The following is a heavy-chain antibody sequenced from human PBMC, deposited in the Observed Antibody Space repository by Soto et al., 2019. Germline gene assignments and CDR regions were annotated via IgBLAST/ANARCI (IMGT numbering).Heavy chain of an antibody. CDR3: ARAPGYYDFWSGYYTDYYYYYGMGV. D-gene: IGHD3-3*01. Sequence: LRLSCAASGFTFSSYSMNWVRQAPGKGLEWVSSISSSSSYIYYADSVKGRFTISRDNAKNSLYLQMNSLRAEDTAVYYCARAPGYYDFWSGYYTDYYYYYGMGVWGQGTTVTVSS. CDR1: GFTFSSYS. V-gene: IGHV3-21*01. J-gene: IGHJ6*02. CDR2: ISSSSSYI.